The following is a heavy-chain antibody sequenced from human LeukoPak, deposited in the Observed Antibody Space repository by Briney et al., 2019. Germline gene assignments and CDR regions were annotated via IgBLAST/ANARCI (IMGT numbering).Heavy chain of an antibody. D-gene: IGHD6-13*01. CDR3: ARGGYSSSWYDY. Sequence: GGSLRLSCAASEFTFSNYWMSWVRQAPGKGLEWVANIKQDGSEKYYVDSVKGRFTISRDNAKNSLYLQMNSLRAEDTAVYYCARGGYSSSWYDYWGQGTLVTVSS. J-gene: IGHJ4*02. CDR2: IKQDGSEK. V-gene: IGHV3-7*04. CDR1: EFTFSNYW.